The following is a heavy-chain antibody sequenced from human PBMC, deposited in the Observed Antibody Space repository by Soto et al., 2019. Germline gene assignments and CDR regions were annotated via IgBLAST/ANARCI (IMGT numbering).Heavy chain of an antibody. CDR3: ARIAGPALTYFDF. CDR1: RYAFTNFN. Sequence: QVQLVQSGAEVEKPGASVKLSCKASRYAFTNFNMHWVRQAPGQGLERLGVINPSSGAATYQQKFPDRVTMTRDTSTSTAYMVLSDLRPEDTAVYYCARIAGPALTYFDFWGQGTPVTVSS. J-gene: IGHJ4*02. CDR2: INPSSGAA. D-gene: IGHD3-9*01. V-gene: IGHV1-46*01.